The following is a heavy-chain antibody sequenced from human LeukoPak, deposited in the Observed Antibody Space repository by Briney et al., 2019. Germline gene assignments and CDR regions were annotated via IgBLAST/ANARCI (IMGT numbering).Heavy chain of an antibody. CDR3: AKGETYSGYGTPYDY. V-gene: IGHV3-30*04. CDR2: ISFDGDDK. CDR1: GFTFSSYA. J-gene: IGHJ4*02. Sequence: GGSLRLSCAASGFTFSSYAMHWVRQAPGKGLEWVAVISFDGDDKYYADSVKGRFTISRDNSKNTLYLQMNSLRTEDTAVYYCAKGETYSGYGTPYDYWGQGTLVTVSS. D-gene: IGHD5-12*01.